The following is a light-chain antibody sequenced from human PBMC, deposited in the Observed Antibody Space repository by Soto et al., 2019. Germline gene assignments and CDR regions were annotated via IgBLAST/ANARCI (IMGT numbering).Light chain of an antibody. CDR2: QHS. Sequence: SYELTQPPSVSVSPGQTASITCSGDKLGDKYTCWYQQKPGQSPVLVIYQHSQRPSGIPERFSGSNSGNTATLTISGTQAMDEADYYCQAWDSSTDVVFGGGTKVNVL. CDR1: KLGDKY. CDR3: QAWDSSTDVV. J-gene: IGLJ2*01. V-gene: IGLV3-1*01.